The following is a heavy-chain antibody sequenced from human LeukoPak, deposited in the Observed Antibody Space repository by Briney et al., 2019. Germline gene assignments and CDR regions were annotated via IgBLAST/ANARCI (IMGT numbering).Heavy chain of an antibody. CDR1: GYTFTGYY. V-gene: IGHV1-18*04. CDR3: ATYTEGYCSGANCYSGVDY. D-gene: IGHD2-15*01. Sequence: ASVKVSCKASGYTFTGYYMHWVRQAPGQGLEWLGWISAYKGNPKYAQRLQGRVTMTTDTSTSTAYMELRSLGSDDTAVYYCATYTEGYCSGANCYSGVDYWGQGTLVTVSS. CDR2: ISAYKGNP. J-gene: IGHJ4*02.